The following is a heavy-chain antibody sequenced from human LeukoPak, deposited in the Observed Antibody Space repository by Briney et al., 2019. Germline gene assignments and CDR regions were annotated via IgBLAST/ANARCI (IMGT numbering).Heavy chain of an antibody. CDR3: ARAVDYAGVAET. J-gene: IGHJ5*02. Sequence: ASVKVSCKASGYTFTGYYMHWVRQAPGQGLEWMGWINPNSGGTNYAQKFQGRVTMTRDTSISTAYMELSRLRSDDTAVYYCARAVDYAGVAETWGQGTLVTVSS. D-gene: IGHD4-23*01. V-gene: IGHV1-2*02. CDR1: GYTFTGYY. CDR2: INPNSGGT.